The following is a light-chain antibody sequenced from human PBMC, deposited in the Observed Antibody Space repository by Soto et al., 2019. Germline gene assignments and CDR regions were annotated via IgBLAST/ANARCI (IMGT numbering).Light chain of an antibody. V-gene: IGKV3-20*01. CDR3: QQYGTSPFT. Sequence: EIVLTQSPGTLSLSPGERATLSCRASQTVSSDYLAWYQQRPGQAPRLLIYSASSRATGIPDRFSGSGSGTAFPLSVSRLEPEDFAVYYCQQYGTSPFTFGPGTKVDIK. J-gene: IGKJ3*01. CDR2: SAS. CDR1: QTVSSDY.